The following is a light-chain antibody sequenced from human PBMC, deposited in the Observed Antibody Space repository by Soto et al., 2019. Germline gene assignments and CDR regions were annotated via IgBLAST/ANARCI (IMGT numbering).Light chain of an antibody. V-gene: IGLV2-14*01. Sequence: QSVLTQPASVSGSPGQLTTISCTGTSSDVGGYNYVSWYQQHPGKAPKLMIYDVSNRPSGVSNRFSGSKSGNTASLTISGLQAEDEADYYCSSYTSSSTPYVFGTGTKVTVL. CDR3: SSYTSSSTPYV. CDR1: SSDVGGYNY. J-gene: IGLJ1*01. CDR2: DVS.